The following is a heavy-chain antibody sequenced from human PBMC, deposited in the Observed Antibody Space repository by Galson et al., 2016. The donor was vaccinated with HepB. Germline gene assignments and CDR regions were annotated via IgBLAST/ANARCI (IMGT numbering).Heavy chain of an antibody. Sequence: SLRLSCAASGFTFSTYAMSWVRQGPGKGLEWVSGVSGSGSSTDYADSVKGRFTISRDNSKNTLYLQMNSLRAEDTAVFYCAKDGLMVNANYYYCVDVWGQGTTVTVSS. V-gene: IGHV3-23*01. D-gene: IGHD5-18*01. CDR1: GFTFSTYA. CDR2: VSGSGSST. J-gene: IGHJ6*02. CDR3: AKDGLMVNANYYYCVDV.